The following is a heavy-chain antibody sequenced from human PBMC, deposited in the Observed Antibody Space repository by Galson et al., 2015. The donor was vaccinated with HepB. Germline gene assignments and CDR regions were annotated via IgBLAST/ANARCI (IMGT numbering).Heavy chain of an antibody. V-gene: IGHV3-66*01. Sequence: SLRLSCAASGFTVSSNYMSWVRQAPGKGLEWVSVIYSGGSTYYADSVKGRFTISRDNSKNTLYLQMNSLRAEDTAVYYCARDGTMGATRYYYYYGMDVWGQGTTVTVSS. CDR3: ARDGTMGATRYYYYYGMDV. CDR1: GFTVSSNY. CDR2: IYSGGST. D-gene: IGHD1-26*01. J-gene: IGHJ6*02.